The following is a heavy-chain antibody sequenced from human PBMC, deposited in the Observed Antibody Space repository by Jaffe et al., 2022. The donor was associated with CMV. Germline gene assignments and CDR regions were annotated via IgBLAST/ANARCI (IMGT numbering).Heavy chain of an antibody. CDR2: IIPILGIA. J-gene: IGHJ5*02. V-gene: IGHV1-69*09. Sequence: QVQLVQSGAEVKKPGSSVKVSCKASGGTFSSYAISWVRQAPGQGLEWMGRIIPILGIANYAQKFQGRVTITADKSTSTAYMELSSLRSEDTAVYYCARYVPAAIAHNWFDPWGQGTLVTVSS. CDR1: GGTFSSYA. D-gene: IGHD2-2*01. CDR3: ARYVPAAIAHNWFDP.